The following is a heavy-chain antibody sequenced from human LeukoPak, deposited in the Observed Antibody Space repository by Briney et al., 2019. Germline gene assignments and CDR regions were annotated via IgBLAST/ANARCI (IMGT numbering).Heavy chain of an antibody. D-gene: IGHD3-3*01. CDR2: ISSSSSTI. V-gene: IGHV3-48*02. J-gene: IGHJ6*02. CDR3: ARDDNRFLEWLSSYYYYGMDV. CDR1: GFTFSSYS. Sequence: GGSLRLSCAASGFTFSSYSMNWVRQAPGKGLEWVSYISSSSSTIYYADSVEGRFTISRDNAKNSLYLQMNSLRDEDTAVYYCARDDNRFLEWLSSYYYYGMDVWGQVTTVTVSS.